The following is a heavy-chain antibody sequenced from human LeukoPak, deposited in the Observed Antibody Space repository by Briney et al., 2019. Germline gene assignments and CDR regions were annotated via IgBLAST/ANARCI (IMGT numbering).Heavy chain of an antibody. CDR1: GDSNTNSIYY. D-gene: IGHD6-19*01. V-gene: IGHV4-39*07. Sequence: SETLTLTCTVSGDSNTNSIYYWAWIRQPPGKGLVWVATIDYSGSTYYNPSLKSRATISIDTSKNQFSLKLSSVTAADTAVYYCAREYTLYRSGWFLDYWGQGTVVAVSS. CDR2: IDYSGST. CDR3: AREYTLYRSGWFLDY. J-gene: IGHJ4*02.